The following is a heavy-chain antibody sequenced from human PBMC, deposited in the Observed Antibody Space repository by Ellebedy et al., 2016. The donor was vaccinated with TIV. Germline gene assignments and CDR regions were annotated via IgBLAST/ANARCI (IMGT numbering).Heavy chain of an antibody. CDR1: GFTFSSFW. CDR2: IKEDGSDK. J-gene: IGHJ4*02. Sequence: GGSLRLSCAASGFTFSSFWISWVLQAPGKGLEWVATIKEDGSDKYYLDSVKGRFTISRDNTKNSLYLQMNSLRVEDTAVYSCARGYSSGSYFAWGQGTLVTVSS. D-gene: IGHD3-10*01. CDR3: ARGYSSGSYFA. V-gene: IGHV3-7*01.